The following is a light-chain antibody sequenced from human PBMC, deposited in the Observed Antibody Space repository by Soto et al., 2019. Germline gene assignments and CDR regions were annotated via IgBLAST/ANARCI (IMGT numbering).Light chain of an antibody. CDR2: EVN. CDR3: SSYTSSSTVV. Sequence: QSALTQPASVSGSPGQSITISCTGTSSDVGGYNYVSWYQQHPGKAPKLMIYEVNNRPSGVSNRFSGSKSGNTASLTISGLQADDEADDYCSSYTSSSTVVFGTGTKLTVL. CDR1: SSDVGGYNY. J-gene: IGLJ1*01. V-gene: IGLV2-14*01.